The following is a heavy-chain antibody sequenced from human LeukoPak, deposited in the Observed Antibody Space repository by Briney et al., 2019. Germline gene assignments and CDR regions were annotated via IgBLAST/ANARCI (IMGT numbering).Heavy chain of an antibody. J-gene: IGHJ4*02. V-gene: IGHV3-30*02. CDR2: IRNDGNEK. CDR1: GFLFSNYG. CDR3: AVGSTMIDY. D-gene: IGHD1-26*01. Sequence: PGGSLRLSCAASGFLFSNYGMHWVRQAPGKGLEWVAGIRNDGNEKYYADSVKGRFTISRDNSKNTLYLQMNSLRAEDTAVYYCAVGSTMIDYWGQGTLVTVSS.